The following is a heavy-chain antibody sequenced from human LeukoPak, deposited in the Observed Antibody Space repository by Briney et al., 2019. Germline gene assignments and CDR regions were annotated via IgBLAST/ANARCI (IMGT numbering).Heavy chain of an antibody. J-gene: IGHJ4*02. D-gene: IGHD5-18*01. CDR3: ARDLGYSYGDY. CDR1: GGSISIYY. Sequence: PSETLSLTCTVSGGSISIYYGSWIRQPPGKGLEGIGYIYYSGSTNYNPSLKSRVTISVDTSKNQFSLKLSSVTAADTAVYYCARDLGYSYGDYWGQGTLVTVSS. V-gene: IGHV4-59*01. CDR2: IYYSGST.